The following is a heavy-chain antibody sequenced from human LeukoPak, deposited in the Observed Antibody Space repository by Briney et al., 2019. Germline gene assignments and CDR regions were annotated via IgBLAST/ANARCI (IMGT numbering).Heavy chain of an antibody. Sequence: SETLSLTCSVSGDSISNYYWSWLRQPPGKGLEWIGYINYSGNTKYNPSLESRVTISVDASNNQFSLRLSSVTAADTAFYYCARGYYDSRGYSNTFDMWGQGTLVTVSS. CDR1: GDSISNYY. CDR3: ARGYYDSRGYSNTFDM. V-gene: IGHV4-59*01. D-gene: IGHD3-22*01. J-gene: IGHJ3*02. CDR2: INYSGNT.